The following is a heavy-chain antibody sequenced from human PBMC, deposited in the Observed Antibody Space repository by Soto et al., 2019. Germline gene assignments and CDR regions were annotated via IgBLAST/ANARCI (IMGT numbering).Heavy chain of an antibody. CDR3: AKVFQCLGYCSGGSCYSCHFDY. Sequence: PGGSLRLSCAASGFTFSSYAMSWVRQAPGKGLEWVSAISGSGGSTYYADSVKGRFTISRDNSKTTLYLQMNSLRAEDTAVYYYAKVFQCLGYCSGGSCYSCHFDYWGQGTLVIVSS. D-gene: IGHD2-15*01. V-gene: IGHV3-23*01. J-gene: IGHJ4*02. CDR2: ISGSGGST. CDR1: GFTFSSYA.